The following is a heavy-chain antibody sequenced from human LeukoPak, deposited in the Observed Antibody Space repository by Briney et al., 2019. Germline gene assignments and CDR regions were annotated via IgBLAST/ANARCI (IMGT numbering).Heavy chain of an antibody. CDR1: GGSISSGSYY. CDR2: IYTSGST. Sequence: SETLSLTCTVSGGSISSGSYYWSWTRQPAGKGLEWIGRIYTSGSTNYNPSLKSRVTISVDTSKNQFSLKLSSVTAADTAVYYCARVRYYYDSSNAFDIWGQGTMVTVSS. CDR3: ARVRYYYDSSNAFDI. D-gene: IGHD3-22*01. J-gene: IGHJ3*02. V-gene: IGHV4-61*02.